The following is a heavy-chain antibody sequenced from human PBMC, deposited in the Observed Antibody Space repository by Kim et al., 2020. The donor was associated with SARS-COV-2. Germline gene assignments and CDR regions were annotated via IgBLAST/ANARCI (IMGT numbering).Heavy chain of an antibody. J-gene: IGHJ6*02. CDR3: TGGCSSTSCYRDYYYYGMDV. Sequence: GGSLRLSCAASGFTFSGSAMHWVRQASGKGLEWVGRIRSKANSYATAYAASVKGRVTISRDDSKNTAYLQMNSLKTEDTAVYYCTGGCSSTSCYRDYYYYGMDVWGQGTTVTVSS. D-gene: IGHD2-2*02. V-gene: IGHV3-73*01. CDR1: GFTFSGSA. CDR2: IRSKANSYAT.